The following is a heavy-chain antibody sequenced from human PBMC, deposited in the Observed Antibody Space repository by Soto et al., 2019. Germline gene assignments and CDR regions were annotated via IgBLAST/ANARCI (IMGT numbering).Heavy chain of an antibody. CDR3: YRSSSPHSFDY. CDR1: GYTFTSYY. D-gene: IGHD6-6*01. V-gene: IGHV1-46*01. J-gene: IGHJ4*02. Sequence: AAVKVSCKASGYTFTSYYMHWVRQAPGQGLEWMGIINPSGGSTSYAQKFQGRVTMTRDTSTSTVYMELSSLRSEDTAVYYCYRSSSPHSFDYWGQGTLVIVSS. CDR2: INPSGGST.